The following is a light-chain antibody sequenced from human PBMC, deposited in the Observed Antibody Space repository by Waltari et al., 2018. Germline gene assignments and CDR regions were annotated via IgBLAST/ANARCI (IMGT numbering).Light chain of an antibody. Sequence: DIQLTQSPSFLSASVGDRVTITCRASQGINIYLAWYQQKPGKAPKLLIYDASNLETGVPSRFSGSGSGTDFTFTISSLQPEDIATYYCQQYDNLPLTFGQGTRLEIK. V-gene: IGKV1-33*01. CDR1: QGINIY. CDR3: QQYDNLPLT. CDR2: DAS. J-gene: IGKJ5*01.